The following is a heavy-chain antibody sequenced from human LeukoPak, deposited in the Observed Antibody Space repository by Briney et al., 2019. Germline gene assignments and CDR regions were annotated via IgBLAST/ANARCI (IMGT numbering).Heavy chain of an antibody. V-gene: IGHV3-30*03. CDR1: GFTFSSYG. CDR3: AGDFSGPLDY. CDR2: ISYDGSNK. D-gene: IGHD3-10*01. Sequence: GGSLRLSCAASGFTFSSYGMHWVRQAPGKGLEWVAVISYDGSNKYYADSVKGRFTISRDNSENTLYLQMNSLRAEDTAVYYCAGDFSGPLDYWGQGTLVTVSS. J-gene: IGHJ4*02.